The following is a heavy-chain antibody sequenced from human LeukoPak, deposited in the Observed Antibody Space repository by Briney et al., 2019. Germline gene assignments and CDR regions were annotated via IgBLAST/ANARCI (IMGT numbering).Heavy chain of an antibody. J-gene: IGHJ4*02. CDR2: ISAYNGNT. V-gene: IGHV1-18*01. CDR1: GYTFTSYG. D-gene: IGHD2-15*01. Sequence: ASVKVSCKASGYTFTSYGISWVRQAPGQGLEWMGWISAYNGNTNYAQKLQGRVTMTTDTSTSTAYMELRSLRSDDTAVYYCARSGGYCSGGGCYSEYYFDYWGQGTLVTVSS. CDR3: ARSGGYCSGGGCYSEYYFDY.